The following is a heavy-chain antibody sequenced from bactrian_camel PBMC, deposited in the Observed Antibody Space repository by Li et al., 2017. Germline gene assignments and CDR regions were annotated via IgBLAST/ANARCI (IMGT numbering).Heavy chain of an antibody. Sequence: HVQLVESGGGSVQAGGSLRLSCAVPFSRTCLGWFRQAPGKAREGVAGIGMAKSDTHYADPVKGRFTISRDDAKNTLYLQMNSLRPEDTAKYSCKMGGGLRCDGFWGPGTQVTVS. CDR1: FSRTC. CDR2: IGMAKSDT. J-gene: IGHJ6*01. D-gene: IGHD3*01. V-gene: IGHV3S6*01. CDR3: KMGGGLRCDGF.